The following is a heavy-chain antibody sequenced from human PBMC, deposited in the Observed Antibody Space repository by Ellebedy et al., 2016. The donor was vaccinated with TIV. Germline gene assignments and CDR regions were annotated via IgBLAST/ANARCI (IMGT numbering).Heavy chain of an antibody. V-gene: IGHV4-34*01. CDR2: INHSGIT. J-gene: IGHJ4*02. CDR1: GGSFSGYY. Sequence: SETLSLXXAVYGGSFSGYYWSWIRQPPGKGLEWIGEINHSGITDYNPSLKSRVTISVDTSKNQFSLKLSSVTAADTAVYYCTRGPDNAKTGYWGQGTLVSVSS. D-gene: IGHD1-1*01. CDR3: TRGPDNAKTGY.